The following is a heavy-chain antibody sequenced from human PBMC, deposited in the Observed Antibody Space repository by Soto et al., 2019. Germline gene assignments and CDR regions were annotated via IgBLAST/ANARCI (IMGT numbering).Heavy chain of an antibody. V-gene: IGHV3-23*01. CDR1: GFTFSSYA. D-gene: IGHD6-13*01. CDR2: ISGSGGST. Sequence: EVQLLESGGGLVQPGGSLRLSCAASGFTFSSYAMSWVRQAPGKGLEWVSAISGSGGSTYYADSVKGRFTISRDNSKNTLYLQMNSLRAEDTAVYYCAGDSSSWYEGPIDYWGQGTLVTVSS. CDR3: AGDSSSWYEGPIDY. J-gene: IGHJ4*02.